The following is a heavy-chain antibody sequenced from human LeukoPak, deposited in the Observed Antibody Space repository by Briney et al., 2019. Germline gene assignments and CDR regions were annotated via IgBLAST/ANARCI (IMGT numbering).Heavy chain of an antibody. V-gene: IGHV3-11*04. Sequence: GGSLRLSCAASGCTFSDYYMSWIRQAPGKGLEWVSYISSSGSTIYYADSVKGRFTISRDNAKNSLYLQMNSLRAEDTAVYYRARADYGGSSGWFDPWGQGTLVTVSS. CDR2: ISSSGSTI. CDR3: ARADYGGSSGWFDP. CDR1: GCTFSDYY. J-gene: IGHJ5*02. D-gene: IGHD4-23*01.